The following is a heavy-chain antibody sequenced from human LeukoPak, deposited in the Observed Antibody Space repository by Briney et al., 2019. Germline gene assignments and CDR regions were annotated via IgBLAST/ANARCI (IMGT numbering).Heavy chain of an antibody. D-gene: IGHD3-10*01. V-gene: IGHV4-59*01. J-gene: IGHJ5*02. Sequence: SETLSLTCTVSGGSISSYYWSWIRQPPGKGLEWRGYIYYSGSTNYNPSLKSRVTISVDTSKNQFSLKLSSVTAADTAVYYCARVVYGSGSSNWFDPWGQGTLVTVSS. CDR1: GGSISSYY. CDR2: IYYSGST. CDR3: ARVVYGSGSSNWFDP.